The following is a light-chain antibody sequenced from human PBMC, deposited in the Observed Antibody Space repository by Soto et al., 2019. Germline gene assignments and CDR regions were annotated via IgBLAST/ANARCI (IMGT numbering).Light chain of an antibody. CDR1: QSFSSSY. J-gene: IGKJ4*01. Sequence: EIVLTQSPVTLSLSPLERAALSCRASQSFSSSYLAWYQQKPGQAPRLLIYGASSRATGIPDRFSGSGSGTDFTLTISRLEPEDFAVYYCQQYGRSRLTFGGGTKVDIK. CDR3: QQYGRSRLT. CDR2: GAS. V-gene: IGKV3-20*01.